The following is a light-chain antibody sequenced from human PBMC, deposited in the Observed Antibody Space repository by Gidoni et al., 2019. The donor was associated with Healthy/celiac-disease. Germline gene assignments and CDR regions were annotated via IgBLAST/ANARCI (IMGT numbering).Light chain of an antibody. CDR2: GNS. V-gene: IGLV1-40*01. CDR1: SSNIGAGYD. CDR3: QSYDSSLSGQGV. Sequence: QSALTQPPSVSGAPGQSVTISCPGSSSNIGAGYDVHWYQQLPGTAPKLLIYGNSNRPSGVPDRFSGSKSGTSASLAITGLQAEDEADYYCQSYDSSLSGQGVFGGGTKLTVL. J-gene: IGLJ3*02.